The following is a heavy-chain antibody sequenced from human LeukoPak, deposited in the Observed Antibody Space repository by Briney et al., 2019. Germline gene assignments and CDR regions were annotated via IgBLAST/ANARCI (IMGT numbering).Heavy chain of an antibody. J-gene: IGHJ4*02. V-gene: IGHV4-39*01. D-gene: IGHD5-24*01. CDR2: IYYSGST. CDR1: GGSISSSSYY. CDR3: ARPRDGYNYWSY. Sequence: PSETLSLTCAVSGGSISSSSYYWGWIRQPPGKGLEWIGSIYYSGSTYYNPSLKSRVTISVDTSKNQFSLKLSSVTAADTAVYYCARPRDGYNYWSYWGQGTLVTVSS.